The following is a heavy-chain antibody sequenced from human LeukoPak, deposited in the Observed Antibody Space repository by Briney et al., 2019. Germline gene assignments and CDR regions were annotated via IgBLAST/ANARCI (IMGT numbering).Heavy chain of an antibody. J-gene: IGHJ4*02. CDR1: GFTFSSYS. V-gene: IGHV3-21*01. Sequence: GGSLRLSCAASGFTFSSYSMDWVRQAPGKGLEWVSSISSSSYIYYADSVKGRFTISRDNAKNSLYLQMNSLRAEDTAVYYCARGLRSSGWYYFDYWGQGTLVTVSS. CDR2: ISSSSYI. D-gene: IGHD6-19*01. CDR3: ARGLRSSGWYYFDY.